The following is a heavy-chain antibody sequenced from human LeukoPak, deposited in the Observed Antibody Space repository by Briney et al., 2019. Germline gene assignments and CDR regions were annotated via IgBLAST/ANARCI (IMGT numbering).Heavy chain of an antibody. CDR1: GFTFSSYG. Sequence: PGGSLRLSCAASGFTFSSYGMHWVRQAPGEGLEWVAVIWYDGSNKYYADSVKGRFTISRDNSKNTLYLQMNSLRAEDTAVYYCARPGGLVEYFQHWGQGTLVTVSS. D-gene: IGHD3/OR15-3a*01. J-gene: IGHJ1*01. CDR2: IWYDGSNK. CDR3: ARPGGLVEYFQH. V-gene: IGHV3-33*01.